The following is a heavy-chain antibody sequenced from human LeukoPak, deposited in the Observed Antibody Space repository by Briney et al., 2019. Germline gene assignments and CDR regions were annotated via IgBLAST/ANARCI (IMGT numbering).Heavy chain of an antibody. CDR3: ATSSITMVRGALDY. CDR2: FDPEDGET. CDR1: GYTLTELS. J-gene: IGHJ4*02. Sequence: ASVKVSCKVSGYTLTELSMHWVRQAPGKGLEWMGGFDPEDGETIYAQKFQGRVTMTEDTSTDTAYMELSSLRSEDTAVYYCATSSITMVRGALDYWGQGTLVTVSS. D-gene: IGHD3-10*01. V-gene: IGHV1-24*01.